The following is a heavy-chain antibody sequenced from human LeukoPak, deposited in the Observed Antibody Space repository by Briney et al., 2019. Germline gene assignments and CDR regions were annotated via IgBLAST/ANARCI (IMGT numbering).Heavy chain of an antibody. J-gene: IGHJ2*01. CDR1: GGPISSYY. CDR2: IYYSGST. CDR3: ARVYYSSSYDYWYFDL. D-gene: IGHD6-13*01. Sequence: SETLSLTCTVSGGPISSYYWSWIRQPPGKGLEWIGYIYYSGSTNYNPSLKSRLTISVDTSKNQFSPKLSSVTAADTAVYYCARVYYSSSYDYWYFDLWGRGTLVTVSS. V-gene: IGHV4-59*01.